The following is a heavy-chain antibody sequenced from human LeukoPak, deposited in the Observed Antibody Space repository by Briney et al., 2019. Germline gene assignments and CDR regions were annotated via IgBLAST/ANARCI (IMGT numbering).Heavy chain of an antibody. V-gene: IGHV5-51*01. CDR1: GYRFTSYW. CDR2: IYPGDSDT. Sequence: GESLKISCEGSGYRFTSYWIGWVRQMPGKGLEWMGLIYPGDSDTRYRPSFQGQVTISADKSISTAYLQWSSLKASDTAMYYCARRLSPRGAFDYWGQGTLVTVSS. CDR3: ARRLSPRGAFDY. J-gene: IGHJ4*02. D-gene: IGHD3-16*01.